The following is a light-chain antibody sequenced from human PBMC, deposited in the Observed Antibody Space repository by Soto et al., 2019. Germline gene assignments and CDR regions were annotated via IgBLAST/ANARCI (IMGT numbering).Light chain of an antibody. CDR3: SSYRTSCTH. V-gene: IGLV2-14*01. CDR2: AVT. Sequence: QSALTQPASVSGSPGQSITISCTGTSSDVGGYNYVSWYQQHPGKAPKPMIYAVTDRPSGVSSRFSGSKSGNTASLTISGPQAEDEADNYCSSYRTSCTHFGSGTKVTV. J-gene: IGLJ1*01. CDR1: SSDVGGYNY.